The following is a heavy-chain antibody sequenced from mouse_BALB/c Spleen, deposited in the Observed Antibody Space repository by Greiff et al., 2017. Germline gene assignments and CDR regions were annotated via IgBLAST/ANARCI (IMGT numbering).Heavy chain of an antibody. CDR3: ASMDY. CDR2: IYPGDGDT. CDR1: GYTFTSYW. Sequence: QVQLQQSGAELARPGASVKLSCKASGYTFTSYWMQWVKQRPGQGLEWIGAIYPGDGDTRYTQKFKGKATLTADKSSSTAYMQLSSLASEDSAVYYCASMDYWGQGTSVTVSS. J-gene: IGHJ4*01. V-gene: IGHV1-87*01.